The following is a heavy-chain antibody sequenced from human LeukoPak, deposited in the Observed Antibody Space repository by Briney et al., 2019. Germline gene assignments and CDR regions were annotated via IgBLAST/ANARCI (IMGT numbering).Heavy chain of an antibody. V-gene: IGHV4-59*01. D-gene: IGHD1-26*01. J-gene: IGHJ4*02. CDR1: GGSISSYY. CDR3: AREAGSYRSGYFDY. Sequence: DPSETLSLTCTVSGGSISSYYWSWIRQPPGKGLEWIGYIYSSGSTNYNPSLKSRVTISVDTSKNQFSLKLSSVTAADTAVYYCAREAGSYRSGYFDYWGQGTLVTVSS. CDR2: IYSSGST.